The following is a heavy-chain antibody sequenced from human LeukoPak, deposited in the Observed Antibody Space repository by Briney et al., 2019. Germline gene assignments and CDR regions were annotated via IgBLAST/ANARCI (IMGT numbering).Heavy chain of an antibody. CDR2: ISGSGGST. D-gene: IGHD6-13*01. Sequence: GGSLRLSCAASGFTFSSYAMSWVRQAPGKGLEWVTAISGSGGSTYYADSVKSRFTISRDNSKNTLYLQMNSLRAEDTAVYYCAIDQQQLVLHYYYYYGMDVWGQGTTVTVSS. V-gene: IGHV3-23*01. CDR1: GFTFSSYA. J-gene: IGHJ6*02. CDR3: AIDQQQLVLHYYYYYGMDV.